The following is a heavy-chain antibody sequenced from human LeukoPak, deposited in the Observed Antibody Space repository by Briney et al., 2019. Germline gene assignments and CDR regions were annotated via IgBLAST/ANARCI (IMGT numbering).Heavy chain of an antibody. J-gene: IGHJ4*02. CDR1: GDSVSSNSAT. Sequence: SQTLSLTCAISGDSVSSNSATGNWIRQSPSRGLEWLGRTYYRSKWYNDSAVSVKSRIIINADTSKNQFSLQLNSVTPEDTAVYYCARAIPRYFDYWGQGTLVTVSS. V-gene: IGHV6-1*01. CDR2: TYYRSKWYN. CDR3: ARAIPRYFDY.